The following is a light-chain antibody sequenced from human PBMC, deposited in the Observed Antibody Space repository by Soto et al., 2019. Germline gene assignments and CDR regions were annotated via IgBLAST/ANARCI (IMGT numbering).Light chain of an antibody. CDR3: QQYGGSAPWT. Sequence: EIVLTQPPGPLSVSPGDRATLSCRASQTVNNNNLAWYQQKPGQTPRLLIYGASTPATGAPARFSGSGSGTHFTLTVSRLEPEDFAVYYCQQYGGSAPWTFGPGTKVDMK. CDR1: QTVNNNN. CDR2: GAS. J-gene: IGKJ1*01. V-gene: IGKV3-20*01.